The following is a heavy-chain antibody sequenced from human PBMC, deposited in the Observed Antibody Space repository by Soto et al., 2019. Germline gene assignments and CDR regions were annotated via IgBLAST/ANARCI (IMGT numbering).Heavy chain of an antibody. V-gene: IGHV1-46*01. CDR1: GYTFTSYY. CDR3: ARDRIRIRENQWCMLQCGWFDP. J-gene: IGHJ5*02. D-gene: IGHD2-8*01. Sequence: QVQLVQSGAEVKKPGASVKVSCKASGYTFTSYYMHWVRQAPGQGLEWMGIINPSGGSTSYAQKFQGRVTMNRATSTSTVYMELSSLRSEDTAVYYCARDRIRIRENQWCMLQCGWFDPWGQGTLVTVSS. CDR2: INPSGGST.